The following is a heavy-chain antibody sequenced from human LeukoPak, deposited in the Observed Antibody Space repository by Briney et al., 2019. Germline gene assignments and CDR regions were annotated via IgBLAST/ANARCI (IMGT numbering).Heavy chain of an antibody. D-gene: IGHD1-26*01. Sequence: SETQSLTCTVSGGSISSYYWSWIRQPPGKGLEWIGYIYYSGSTNYNPSLKSRVTISVDTSKNQFSLKLSSVTAADTAVYYCARALSGSYSVSDYWGQGTLVTVSS. CDR1: GGSISSYY. V-gene: IGHV4-59*01. CDR2: IYYSGST. J-gene: IGHJ4*02. CDR3: ARALSGSYSVSDY.